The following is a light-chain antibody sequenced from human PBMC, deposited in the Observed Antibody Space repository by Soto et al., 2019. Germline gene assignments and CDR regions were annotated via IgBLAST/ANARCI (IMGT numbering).Light chain of an antibody. Sequence: DIQMTQSPSTLSASVGDRVTITCRASQSITNCLAWYQQKPGKAPKLLSFDASSLRSGVPSRFSGSASETEVTPTISSLQPKDFATYYCQQHNPYAPYTFGQGTKLEIK. CDR2: DAS. J-gene: IGKJ2*01. CDR3: QQHNPYAPYT. CDR1: QSITNC. V-gene: IGKV1-5*03.